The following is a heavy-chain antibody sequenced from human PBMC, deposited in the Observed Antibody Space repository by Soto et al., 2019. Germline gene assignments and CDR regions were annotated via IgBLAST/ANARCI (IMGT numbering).Heavy chain of an antibody. J-gene: IGHJ4*02. CDR1: GFTFSSYA. Sequence: QVQLVDSGGGVVQPGRSLRLSCAASGFTFSSYAMHWVRQAPGKGLEWVSFISYDGSNKFYADSVKGRFTISRDNSQNTLSLQMNSLRTEDTAVYHCVRYFPSYYIYYWGQGTLVTVSS. CDR2: ISYDGSNK. CDR3: VRYFPSYYIYY. V-gene: IGHV3-30*04. D-gene: IGHD3-9*01.